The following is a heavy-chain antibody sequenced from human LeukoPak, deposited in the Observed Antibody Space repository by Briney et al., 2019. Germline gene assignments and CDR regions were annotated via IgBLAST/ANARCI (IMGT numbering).Heavy chain of an antibody. CDR3: ARDLDDILTGYYLGAAFDI. D-gene: IGHD3-9*01. Sequence: GASVKVSCKASGYTFTGYYMHWVRQAPGQGLEWMGWINPNSGGTNYAQKFQGRVTMTRDTSISTAYMELSRLRSDDTAVYYCARDLDDILTGYYLGAAFDIWGQGTMVTVSS. J-gene: IGHJ3*02. V-gene: IGHV1-2*02. CDR2: INPNSGGT. CDR1: GYTFTGYY.